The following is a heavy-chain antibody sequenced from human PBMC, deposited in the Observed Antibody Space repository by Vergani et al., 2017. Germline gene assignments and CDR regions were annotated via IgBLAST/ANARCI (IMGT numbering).Heavy chain of an antibody. J-gene: IGHJ5*02. CDR1: FDSIRNLY. Sequence: QVRLQESGPGLVKSSETLSLTCSVSFDSIRNLYCNWIRQPPGKGLEWIGSIHYSENTNYNPSLKTRVTISVDTSKNQFSLTLTSVTAADTAVYYCASDTHSEQRANRWGQGILVTVTS. CDR2: IHYSENT. V-gene: IGHV4-59*11. CDR3: ASDTHSEQRANR. D-gene: IGHD1/OR15-1a*01.